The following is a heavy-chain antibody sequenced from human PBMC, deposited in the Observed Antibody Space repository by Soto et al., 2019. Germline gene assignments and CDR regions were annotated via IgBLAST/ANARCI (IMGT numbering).Heavy chain of an antibody. Sequence: SVKVSCKASGGSFSSFAFSWVRQAPGQGLEWMGGIIPMFGTANYAQKFQGRVTITADKSTSTAYMELSSLRSEDTAVYYCARVAPGSGGTLDYCGQGTMVTVSS. CDR3: ARVAPGSGGTLDY. CDR1: GGSFSSFA. V-gene: IGHV1-69*06. D-gene: IGHD2-15*01. CDR2: IIPMFGTA. J-gene: IGHJ4*02.